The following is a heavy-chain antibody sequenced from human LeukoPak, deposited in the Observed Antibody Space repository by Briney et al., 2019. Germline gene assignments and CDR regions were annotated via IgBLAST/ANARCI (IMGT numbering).Heavy chain of an antibody. Sequence: GSSVKLSCKASGGTFSSYAISWVRQAPGQGLEWMGRIIPILGIANYAQKFQGRVTITADKSTSTAYMELSRLRSDDTAVYYCARDGPPYSSSWYGHWFDPWGQGTLVTVSS. CDR2: IIPILGIA. CDR1: GGTFSSYA. J-gene: IGHJ5*02. D-gene: IGHD6-13*01. V-gene: IGHV1-69*04. CDR3: ARDGPPYSSSWYGHWFDP.